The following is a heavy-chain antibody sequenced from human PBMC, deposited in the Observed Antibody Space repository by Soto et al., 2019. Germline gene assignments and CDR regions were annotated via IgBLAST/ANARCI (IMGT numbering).Heavy chain of an antibody. CDR3: AGTREIPYYHGMDG. CDR1: GGTLSSYA. Sequence: QVQLVQSGAEVKKPGSSVKVSCKAPGGTLSSYAINWVRQAPGQGLEWMGGIIPIFGSANYAPKFQGRVTISADESTSTAYMEVSSLRSEDTAVYYCAGTREIPYYHGMDGWGQGTTVTVSS. J-gene: IGHJ6*02. D-gene: IGHD2-2*02. CDR2: IIPIFGSA. V-gene: IGHV1-69*01.